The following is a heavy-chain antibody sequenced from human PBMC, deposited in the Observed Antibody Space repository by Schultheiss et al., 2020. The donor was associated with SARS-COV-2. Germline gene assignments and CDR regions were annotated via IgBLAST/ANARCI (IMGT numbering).Heavy chain of an antibody. CDR2: IYYSGST. Sequence: SETLSLTCAVYGGSFSGYYWSWIRQHPGKGLEWIGYIYYSGSTYYNPSLKSRVTISVDTSKNQFSLKLSSVTAADTAVYYCARAPTDTIFGVVILAGPFDYWGLGTLVTVSS. CDR1: GGSFSGYY. CDR3: ARAPTDTIFGVVILAGPFDY. J-gene: IGHJ4*02. D-gene: IGHD3-3*01. V-gene: IGHV4-31*11.